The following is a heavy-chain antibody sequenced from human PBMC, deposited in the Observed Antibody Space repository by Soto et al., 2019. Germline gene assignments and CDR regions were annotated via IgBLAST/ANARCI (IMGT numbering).Heavy chain of an antibody. V-gene: IGHV5-51*01. J-gene: IGHJ6*02. Sequence: GESLKISCKGSGYSFNSYWIGWVRQMPGKGLKWMGIIYPGDSDTRNSPSFQGQVTISADKSINTAYLQWSSLKASDTAMYYCAIFTIFGIISPYGMDVWGQGTTVTVSS. CDR1: GYSFNSYW. CDR3: AIFTIFGIISPYGMDV. D-gene: IGHD3-3*01. CDR2: IYPGDSDT.